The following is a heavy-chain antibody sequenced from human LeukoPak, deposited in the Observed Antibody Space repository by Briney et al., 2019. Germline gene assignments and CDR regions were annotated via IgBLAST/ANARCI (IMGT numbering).Heavy chain of an antibody. D-gene: IGHD5-18*01. CDR1: GYTFTGYY. Sequence: ASVKVSCKASGYTFTGYYMHWVRQAPGQGPEWMGWINPNSGGTNYAQKFQGRVTMTRDTSISTAYMELSRLRSDDTAVYYCARAWGYSYGPHFDYWGQGTLVTVSS. CDR2: INPNSGGT. CDR3: ARAWGYSYGPHFDY. V-gene: IGHV1-2*02. J-gene: IGHJ4*02.